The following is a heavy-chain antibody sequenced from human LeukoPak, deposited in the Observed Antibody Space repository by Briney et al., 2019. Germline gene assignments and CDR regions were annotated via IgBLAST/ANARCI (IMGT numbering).Heavy chain of an antibody. CDR1: GFTFSTYY. CDR2: IKQDGSDK. J-gene: IGHJ4*02. Sequence: GGSLRLSCAASGFTFSTYYMSWVRQAPGKGLEGVANIKQDGSDKSYVDSVKGRFTISRDNDKNSLYLQMNSLRAEDTAVYYCARKESNYVTHFDYGGQGTLVTVSS. D-gene: IGHD4-11*01. CDR3: ARKESNYVTHFDY. V-gene: IGHV3-7*01.